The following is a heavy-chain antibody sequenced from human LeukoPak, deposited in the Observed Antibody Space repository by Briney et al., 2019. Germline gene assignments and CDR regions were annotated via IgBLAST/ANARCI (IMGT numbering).Heavy chain of an antibody. CDR1: GYNFRSSW. CDR2: IFPADSST. D-gene: IGHD3-16*01. Sequence: GESLKISCQGSGYNFRSSWVAWVRQTPGKGLEWMGIIFPADSSTRYSPPFQGQVTISADKSISTAYLHWSSLKASDSALYYCASRNSASYWYFDIWGRGTRVTVSS. V-gene: IGHV5-51*01. J-gene: IGHJ2*01. CDR3: ASRNSASYWYFDI.